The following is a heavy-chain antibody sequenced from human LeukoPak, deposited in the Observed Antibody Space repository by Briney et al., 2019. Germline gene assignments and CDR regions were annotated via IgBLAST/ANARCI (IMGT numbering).Heavy chain of an antibody. CDR3: AKDKTPTGELLYYFDY. J-gene: IGHJ4*02. V-gene: IGHV3-9*01. CDR1: GFTFDDYA. D-gene: IGHD3-10*01. CDR2: ISWNSGSI. Sequence: GGSLRLSCAASGFTFDDYAMHWVRQAPGKGLEWVSGISWNSGSIGYADSVKGRFTVSRDNAKNSLYLQVNSLRAEDTALYYCAKDKTPTGELLYYFDYWGQGTLVTVSS.